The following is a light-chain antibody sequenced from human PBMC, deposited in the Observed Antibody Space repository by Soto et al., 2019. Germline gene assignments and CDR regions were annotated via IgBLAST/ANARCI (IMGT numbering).Light chain of an antibody. V-gene: IGKV3-20*01. Sequence: EIVLTQSPGTLSLSPGERAALSCRASQSVSSSYLAWYQQKPGQAPRLLIYGASSRATGIPDRFSGSGSGTDFTLTISRLELEDFAVYYCHQYDSSPLTFGGGTEVEIK. CDR1: QSVSSSY. CDR2: GAS. CDR3: HQYDSSPLT. J-gene: IGKJ4*01.